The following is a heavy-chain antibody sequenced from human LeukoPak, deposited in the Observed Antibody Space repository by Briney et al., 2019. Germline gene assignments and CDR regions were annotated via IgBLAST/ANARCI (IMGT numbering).Heavy chain of an antibody. CDR3: ARETILAVAGDF. CDR1: GFTFNRNN. D-gene: IGHD6-19*01. CDR2: ISSTSITM. J-gene: IGHJ4*02. V-gene: IGHV3-48*01. Sequence: PGGSLRLSCAASGFTFNRNNMNWVRQAPGKGLEWVSYISSTSITMYYADSVKGRFTFSRDNAKNSLYLQMNSLRADDTAVYYCARETILAVAGDFWGQGTLVTVSS.